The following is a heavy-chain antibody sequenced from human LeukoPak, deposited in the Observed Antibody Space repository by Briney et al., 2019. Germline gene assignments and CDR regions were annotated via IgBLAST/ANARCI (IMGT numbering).Heavy chain of an antibody. CDR3: ARDGLNWNLRAFDI. Sequence: GASVKVSCKVSGYTLTELSMHWVRQAPGKGLEWMGGFDPEDGETIYAQKFQGRVTMTEDTSTDTAYMELSSLRSEDTAVYYCARDGLNWNLRAFDIWGQGTMVTVSS. V-gene: IGHV1-24*01. D-gene: IGHD1-1*01. CDR1: GYTLTELS. CDR2: FDPEDGET. J-gene: IGHJ3*02.